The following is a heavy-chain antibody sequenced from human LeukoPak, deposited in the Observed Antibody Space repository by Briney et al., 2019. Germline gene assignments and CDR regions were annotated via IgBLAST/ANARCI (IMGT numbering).Heavy chain of an antibody. CDR2: ISSSSSYI. V-gene: IGHV3-21*01. CDR1: GFTFSSYS. CDR3: ARDRQYYDFWSGYYNRDAFYYYGMDV. Sequence: GGSLRLSCAASGFTFSSYSMNWVRQAPGKGQEWVSSISSSSSYIYYADSVKGRFTISRDNAKNSLYLQMNSLRAEDTAVYYCARDRQYYDFWSGYYNRDAFYYYGMDVWGQGTTVTVSS. D-gene: IGHD3-3*01. J-gene: IGHJ6*02.